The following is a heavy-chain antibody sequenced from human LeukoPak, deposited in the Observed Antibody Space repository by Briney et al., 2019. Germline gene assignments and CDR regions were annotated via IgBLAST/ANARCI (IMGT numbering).Heavy chain of an antibody. CDR3: ARALTVVPAANFDY. J-gene: IGHJ4*02. CDR1: GGSFSGYY. D-gene: IGHD2-2*01. CDR2: INHSGST. V-gene: IGHV4-34*01. Sequence: PSETLSLTCAVYGGSFSGYYWSWIRQPPGKGLEWIGEINHSGSTNYNPSFKSRVTISVDTSKNQFSLKLSSVTAADTAVYYCARALTVVPAANFDYWGQGTLVTVST.